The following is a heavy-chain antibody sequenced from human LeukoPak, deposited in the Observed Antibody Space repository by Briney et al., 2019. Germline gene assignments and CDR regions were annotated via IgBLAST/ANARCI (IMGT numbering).Heavy chain of an antibody. Sequence: SETLSLTCTVSGGSISSGGYYWSWIRQHPGKGLERIGYIYYSGSTYYNPSLKSRVTISVDTSKHQFSLKLSSVTAADTAVYYCTRGTYGGNSEYFQHWGQGTLVTVSS. J-gene: IGHJ1*01. CDR2: IYYSGST. CDR3: TRGTYGGNSEYFQH. V-gene: IGHV4-31*03. D-gene: IGHD4-23*01. CDR1: GGSISSGGYY.